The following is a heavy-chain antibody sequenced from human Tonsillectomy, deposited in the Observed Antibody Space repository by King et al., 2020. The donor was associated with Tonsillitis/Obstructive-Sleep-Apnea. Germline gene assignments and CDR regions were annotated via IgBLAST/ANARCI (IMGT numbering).Heavy chain of an antibody. V-gene: IGHV4-34*01. Sequence: VQLQQWGAGLLKPSEPLSLTCAVYGGSFSAYYWSWIRQPPGKGLEWIGEINHSGSTNYNPSLKSRVTISVDTSKNQFSLKLSSVTAADTAVYYCAREKGSSANNYYYYYMDVWGKGTTVTVSS. CDR3: AREKGSSANNYYYYYMDV. J-gene: IGHJ6*03. D-gene: IGHD6-6*01. CDR2: INHSGST. CDR1: GGSFSAYY.